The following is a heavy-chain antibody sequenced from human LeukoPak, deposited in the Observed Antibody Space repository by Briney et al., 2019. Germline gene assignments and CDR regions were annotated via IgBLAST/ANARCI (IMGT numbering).Heavy chain of an antibody. CDR3: AKFGPYGSGSYYLNWFDP. Sequence: GGSLRLSCAASGFTFSSYAISWVRQAPGKGLEWVSGISGSGGSTYYADSVKGRFTISRDNSKNTLYLQMNSLRAEDTAVYYCAKFGPYGSGSYYLNWFDPWGQGTLVTVSS. J-gene: IGHJ5*02. V-gene: IGHV3-23*01. D-gene: IGHD3-10*01. CDR1: GFTFSSYA. CDR2: ISGSGGST.